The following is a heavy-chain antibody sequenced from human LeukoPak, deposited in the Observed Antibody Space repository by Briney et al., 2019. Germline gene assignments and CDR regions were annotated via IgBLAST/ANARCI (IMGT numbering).Heavy chain of an antibody. D-gene: IGHD7-27*01. J-gene: IGHJ4*02. Sequence: PSETLSLTCAVYGGSFSGYYWSWIRQPPRKGLEWIGEINHSGSTNYNPSLKSRVTISVDTSKNQFSLKLSSVTAADTAVYYCASNWGRNDYWGQGTLVTVSS. CDR1: GGSFSGYY. CDR2: INHSGST. V-gene: IGHV4-34*01. CDR3: ASNWGRNDY.